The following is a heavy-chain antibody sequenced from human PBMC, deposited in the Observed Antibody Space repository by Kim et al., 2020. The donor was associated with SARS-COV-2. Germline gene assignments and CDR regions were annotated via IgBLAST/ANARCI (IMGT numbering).Heavy chain of an antibody. Sequence: SETLSLTCTVSGGSISSSSYYWGWIRQPPGKGLEWIGSIYYSGSTYYNPSLKSRVTISVDTSKNQFSLKLSSVTAADTAVYYCASSYYDILTGLMYYFDYWGQGTLVTVSS. CDR2: IYYSGST. CDR3: ASSYYDILTGLMYYFDY. V-gene: IGHV4-39*07. CDR1: GGSISSSSYY. J-gene: IGHJ4*02. D-gene: IGHD3-9*01.